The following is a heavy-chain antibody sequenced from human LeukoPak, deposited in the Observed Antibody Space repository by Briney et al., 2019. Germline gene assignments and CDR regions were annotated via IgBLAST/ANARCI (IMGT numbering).Heavy chain of an antibody. CDR2: INPSGGST. CDR1: GYTFTSHY. Sequence: ASVKVSCKASGYTFTSHYMHWVRQAPGQGLEWMGIINPSGGSTSYAQKFQGRVTMTRDTSTSTVYMELSSLRSEDTAVYYCARAGRIAAAGTDLGYWGQGTLVTVSS. V-gene: IGHV1-46*01. CDR3: ARAGRIAAAGTDLGY. D-gene: IGHD6-13*01. J-gene: IGHJ4*02.